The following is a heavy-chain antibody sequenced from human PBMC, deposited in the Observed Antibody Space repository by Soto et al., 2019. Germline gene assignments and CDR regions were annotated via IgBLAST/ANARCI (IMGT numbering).Heavy chain of an antibody. CDR2: INHSGST. V-gene: IGHV4-34*01. CDR1: GGSFSGYY. Sequence: QVQLQQWGAGLLKPSETLSLTCAVYGGSFSGYYWSWIRQPPGKGLEWIGEINHSGSTNYNPSLKSRVTISVDTSKNQFSLKLSSVTAADTAVYYCARFSGYSSSWYLYYFDYWGQGTLVTVSS. CDR3: ARFSGYSSSWYLYYFDY. J-gene: IGHJ4*02. D-gene: IGHD6-13*01.